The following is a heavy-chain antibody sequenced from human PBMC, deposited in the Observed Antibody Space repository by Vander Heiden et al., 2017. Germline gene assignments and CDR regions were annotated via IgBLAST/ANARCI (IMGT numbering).Heavy chain of an antibody. J-gene: IGHJ4*02. V-gene: IGHV3-23*01. D-gene: IGHD4-4*01. CDR3: AKGLGGGNSVYFDC. CDR1: GFTFNSYV. Sequence: EVQLLESGGGLVQPGGSLRLSCAAAGFTFNSYVMNWVRQAPGKGLEWVSGISGSGGDTYYADSVKGRFTVSRDNSRNTLYLQMNSLRAEETAVYYCAKGLGGGNSVYFDCWGQGTLVTVSS. CDR2: ISGSGGDT.